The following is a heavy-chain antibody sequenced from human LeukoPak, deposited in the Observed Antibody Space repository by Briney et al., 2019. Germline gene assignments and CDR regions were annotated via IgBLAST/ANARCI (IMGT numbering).Heavy chain of an antibody. V-gene: IGHV1-18*01. CDR2: IRTYNGDT. CDR1: GYAFTNYA. D-gene: IGHD2-15*01. J-gene: IGHJ6*02. CDR3: ARDRIVAVVATKGPNYYYGMDV. Sequence: GASVKVSCKTSGYAFTNYAITWVRQPPGQGLEWMGWIRTYNGDTNYAQKFQGRVTMARDTSTSTVYMELSSLRSEDTAVYYCARDRIVAVVATKGPNYYYGMDVWGQGTTVTVSS.